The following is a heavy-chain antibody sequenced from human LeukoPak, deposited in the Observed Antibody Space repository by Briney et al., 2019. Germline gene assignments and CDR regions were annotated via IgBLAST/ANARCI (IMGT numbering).Heavy chain of an antibody. D-gene: IGHD3-10*01. CDR3: ARRNAEYYYGSGSYYKGYYYYYMDV. V-gene: IGHV1-2*02. Sequence: ASVKVSCKASGYTFTGYYMHWVRQAPGQGLEWMGWINPNSGGTNYAQKFQGRVTMTRDTSISTAYMELSRLRSDDTAVYYCARRNAEYYYGSGSYYKGYYYYYMDVWGKGTTVTVSS. CDR2: INPNSGGT. J-gene: IGHJ6*03. CDR1: GYTFTGYY.